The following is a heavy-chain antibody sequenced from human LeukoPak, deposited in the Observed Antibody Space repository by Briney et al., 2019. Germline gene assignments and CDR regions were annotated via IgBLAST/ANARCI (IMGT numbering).Heavy chain of an antibody. CDR1: GFTFSSYE. CDR3: ARDFLSPMSFYMDV. V-gene: IGHV3-66*01. J-gene: IGHJ6*03. CDR2: IYSGGST. Sequence: GGSLRLSCAASGFTFSSYEMNWVRQAPGKGLEWVSLIYSGGSTYYADSVKGRFTISRDNSKNTLYLQVNSLRAEDTAVYYCARDFLSPMSFYMDVWGKGTTVTVSS. D-gene: IGHD3-10*02.